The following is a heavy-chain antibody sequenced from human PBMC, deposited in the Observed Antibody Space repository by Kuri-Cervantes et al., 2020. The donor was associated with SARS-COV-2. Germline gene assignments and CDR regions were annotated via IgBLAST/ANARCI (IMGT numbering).Heavy chain of an antibody. Sequence: GGSLRLSCAASGFTFDDYAMHWVRQAPGKGLEWVSGISWNSGSIGYADSVKGRFTISGDNAKNSLYLQMNSLRADDTAVYYCARAIYGFWSVYSVVAPYYYYMDVWGNGTTVTVSS. CDR1: GFTFDDYA. D-gene: IGHD3-3*01. V-gene: IGHV3-9*01. J-gene: IGHJ6*03. CDR3: ARAIYGFWSVYSVVAPYYYYMDV. CDR2: ISWNSGSI.